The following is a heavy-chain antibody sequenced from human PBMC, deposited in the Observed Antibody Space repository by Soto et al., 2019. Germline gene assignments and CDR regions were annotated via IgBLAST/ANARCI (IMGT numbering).Heavy chain of an antibody. CDR2: LSYDGSSK. D-gene: IGHD2-21*01. CDR1: GFTFSSYA. Sequence: SGGSLRLSCAASGFTFSSYAMHWVRQAPGKGLEWVAVLSYDGSSKYYADSVRGRFTISRDNSKNTLYLQMNSLRAEDTAVYYCARAVGDWELYDAFDIWGQGTMVTLSS. V-gene: IGHV3-30-3*01. J-gene: IGHJ3*02. CDR3: ARAVGDWELYDAFDI.